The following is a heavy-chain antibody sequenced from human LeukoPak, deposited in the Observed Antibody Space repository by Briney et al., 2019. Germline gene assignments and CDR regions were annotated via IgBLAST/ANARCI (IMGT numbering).Heavy chain of an antibody. V-gene: IGHV4-31*03. Sequence: SQTLSLTCTVSGGSISSGGFYWSWIRQHPGKGLEWLGYIYYSGTTYYNPSLKSRVTFSVDTSKNQFSLRLNPVTAADTALYYCARGTTDGYSYGRFDYWGQGTLVTVSS. J-gene: IGHJ4*02. CDR2: IYYSGTT. D-gene: IGHD5-18*01. CDR3: ARGTTDGYSYGRFDY. CDR1: GGSISSGGFY.